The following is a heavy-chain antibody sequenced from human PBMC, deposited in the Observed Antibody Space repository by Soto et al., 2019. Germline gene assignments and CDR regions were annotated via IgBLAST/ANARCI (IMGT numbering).Heavy chain of an antibody. J-gene: IGHJ6*02. V-gene: IGHV3-53*01. Sequence: PGGSLRLSCAASGFTVSSNYMSWVRQAPGKGLEWVSVIYSGGSTYYADSVKGRFTISRDNSKNTLYLQMNSLRAEDTAVYYCARDFVYCSSSYYYGMYFWDQGSSVPVSS. D-gene: IGHD6-6*01. CDR3: ARDFVYCSSSYYYGMYF. CDR2: IYSGGST. CDR1: GFTVSSNY.